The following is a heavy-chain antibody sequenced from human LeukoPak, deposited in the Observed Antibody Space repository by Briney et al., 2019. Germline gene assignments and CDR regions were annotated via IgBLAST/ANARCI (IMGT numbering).Heavy chain of an antibody. J-gene: IGHJ6*03. CDR3: ARTPPRYYYYMDV. V-gene: IGHV5-51*01. Sequence: GESLKISCTGSGYSFTSYWIGGVRQMPGKGLEWMGIIYPGDSDTRYSPSLQGQVTISADKSISTAYLQWSSLKASDTAMYYCARTPPRYYYYMDVWGKGTTVTISS. CDR2: IYPGDSDT. CDR1: GYSFTSYW.